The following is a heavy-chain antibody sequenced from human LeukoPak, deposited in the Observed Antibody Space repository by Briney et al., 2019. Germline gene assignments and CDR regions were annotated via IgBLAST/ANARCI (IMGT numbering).Heavy chain of an antibody. CDR1: GGTFSSYA. J-gene: IGHJ4*02. CDR3: ASGTTVVTALDY. Sequence: SVKVSCKASGGTFSSYAISWVRQAPGQGLEWMGRIIPIFGIANYAQKFLGRVTITADKSTSTAYMELSSLRSEDTAVYYCASGTTVVTALDYWGQGTLVTVSS. V-gene: IGHV1-69*04. D-gene: IGHD4-23*01. CDR2: IIPIFGIA.